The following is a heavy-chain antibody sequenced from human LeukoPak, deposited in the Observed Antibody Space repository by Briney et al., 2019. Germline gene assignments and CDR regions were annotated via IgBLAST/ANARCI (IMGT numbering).Heavy chain of an antibody. D-gene: IGHD4-23*01. V-gene: IGHV3-20*04. J-gene: IGHJ4*02. CDR1: GFTSDDYG. CDR2: INWNGGST. CDR3: ARAYGGNKLDY. Sequence: GGSLRLSCAASGFTSDDYGMSWVRQAPGKGLEWVSGINWNGGSTGYADSVKGRFTISRNNAKNSLYLQMNSLRAEDTALYYCARAYGGNKLDYWGQGTLVTVSS.